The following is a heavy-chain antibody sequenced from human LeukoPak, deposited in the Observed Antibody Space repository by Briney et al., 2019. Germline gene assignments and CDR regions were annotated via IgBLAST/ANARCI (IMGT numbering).Heavy chain of an antibody. V-gene: IGHV4-34*01. CDR3: ARASLSIAARLDY. CDR2: INHSGST. CDR1: GGSFSGYY. Sequence: PSETLSLTCAVYGGSFSGYYWSWIRQPPGKGPEWIGEINHSGSTNYNPSLKSRVTISVDTSKNQFSLKLSSVTAADTAVYYCARASLSIAARLDYWGQGTLVTVSS. D-gene: IGHD6-6*01. J-gene: IGHJ4*02.